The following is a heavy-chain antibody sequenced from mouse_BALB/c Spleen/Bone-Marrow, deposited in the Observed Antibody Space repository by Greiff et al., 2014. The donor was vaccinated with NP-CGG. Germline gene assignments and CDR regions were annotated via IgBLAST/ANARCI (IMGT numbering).Heavy chain of an antibody. CDR3: ARYYGNYSGYFAV. J-gene: IGHJ1*01. V-gene: IGHV5-17*02. D-gene: IGHD2-1*01. CDR2: ISSGSSTI. CDR1: GFTFSSFG. Sequence: VHVKQSGGGLVQPGGSRKLSCAASGFTFSSFGMHWVRQAPEKGLEWVAYISSGSSTIYYADTVKGRFTISRDNPKNTLLLQMTSLRSEDTAMYYCARYYGNYSGYFAVWGAGTTVTVSS.